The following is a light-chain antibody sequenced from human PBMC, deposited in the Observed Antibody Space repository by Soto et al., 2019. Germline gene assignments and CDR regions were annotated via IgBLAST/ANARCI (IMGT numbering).Light chain of an antibody. V-gene: IGLV2-11*01. J-gene: IGLJ1*01. Sequence: QSVLTQPRSVSGSPGQSRTISCTGTSSDVGGYNYVSWYQQHPGKVPKLMIYDVTKRPSGVPDRFSGSKSGNTASLTISGLQAEDEADYYCCSHAGSYTYVFGTGTKVTVL. CDR1: SSDVGGYNY. CDR2: DVT. CDR3: CSHAGSYTYV.